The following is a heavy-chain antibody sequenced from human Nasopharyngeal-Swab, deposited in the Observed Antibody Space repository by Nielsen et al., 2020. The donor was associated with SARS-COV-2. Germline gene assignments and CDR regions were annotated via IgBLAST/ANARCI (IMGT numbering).Heavy chain of an antibody. J-gene: IGHJ4*02. V-gene: IGHV1-18*03. CDR3: ATSLHIINTSHTFDY. CDR2: ISAHNGNT. D-gene: IGHD1-14*01. Sequence: WAPQAPEQGVEWMGWISAHNGNTKYAPRLQGRVTMTTDTSTNTAYMELRSLRSDDMAVYYCATSLHIINTSHTFDYWGQGTLVTVSS.